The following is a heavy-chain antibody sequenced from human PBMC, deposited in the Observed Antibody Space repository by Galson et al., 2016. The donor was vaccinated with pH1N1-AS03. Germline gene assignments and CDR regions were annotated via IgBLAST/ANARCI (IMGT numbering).Heavy chain of an antibody. Sequence: PGKGLEYVSAISGNGYSTYYANSVKGRFTISRDNSKSTLFLQMGSLRPEDRAVYYCARDRYFSGWSYEGWFDPWGQGTLVTVSS. D-gene: IGHD1-26*01. CDR3: ARDRYFSGWSYEGWFDP. CDR2: ISGNGYST. V-gene: IGHV3-64*01. J-gene: IGHJ5*02.